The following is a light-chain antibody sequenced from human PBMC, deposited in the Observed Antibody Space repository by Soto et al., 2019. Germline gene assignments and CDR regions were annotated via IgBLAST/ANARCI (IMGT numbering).Light chain of an antibody. V-gene: IGKV3-20*01. Sequence: EIVLTQSPGTLSLSPGERATLSCRASQSVSSTYLAWYQHRPGQAPRLLIYGASSRATGIPDRFSGSGSGTDFTFIISRLEPEDFAVYYCQQYGNSFVGFGQGTKVEIK. J-gene: IGKJ1*01. CDR2: GAS. CDR1: QSVSSTY. CDR3: QQYGNSFVG.